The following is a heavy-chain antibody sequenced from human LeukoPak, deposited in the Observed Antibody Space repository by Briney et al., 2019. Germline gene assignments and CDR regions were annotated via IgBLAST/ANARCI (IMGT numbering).Heavy chain of an antibody. V-gene: IGHV4/OR15-8*02. J-gene: IGHJ3*02. D-gene: IGHD3-3*01. CDR2: ISRGGNT. Sequence: SGTLSLTCVVSGGSISSTEWWSWVRLPPGKGLEWIGEISRGGNTHYNPSLKSRVTILIDMSKNQFSLTLNSVNAADTAMYYCARASNFFPADIWGQGTMVTVSS. CDR1: GGSISSTEW. CDR3: ARASNFFPADI.